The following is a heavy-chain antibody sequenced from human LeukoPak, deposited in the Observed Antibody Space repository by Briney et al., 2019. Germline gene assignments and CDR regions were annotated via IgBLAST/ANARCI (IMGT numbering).Heavy chain of an antibody. V-gene: IGHV3-33*06. CDR3: AKNLLGIATAGGGGFDY. CDR1: GFTFSSYG. J-gene: IGHJ4*02. CDR2: IWYDGSNK. D-gene: IGHD6-13*01. Sequence: PGGSLRLSCAASGFTFSSYGLHWVRQAPGKGLEWVAVIWYDGSNKYYADSVKGRFTISRDNSKNTLYLQMNSLRAEDTAVYYCAKNLLGIATAGGGGFDYWGQGTLVTVSS.